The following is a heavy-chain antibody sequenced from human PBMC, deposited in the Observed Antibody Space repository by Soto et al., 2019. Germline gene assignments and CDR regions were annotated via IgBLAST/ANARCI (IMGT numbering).Heavy chain of an antibody. J-gene: IGHJ4*02. Sequence: SETLSLTCTVSGGSITTGGSYWSWIRQHPGKGLEWIGNIYHSGSTYYNPSLKSRLTISVDTSKNHFSLMVDSVTAADTAVYYCARARFQVLYGKPYFDSWGQGTLVTVSS. CDR3: ARARFQVLYGKPYFDS. D-gene: IGHD2-2*02. V-gene: IGHV4-31*03. CDR2: IYHSGST. CDR1: GGSITTGGSY.